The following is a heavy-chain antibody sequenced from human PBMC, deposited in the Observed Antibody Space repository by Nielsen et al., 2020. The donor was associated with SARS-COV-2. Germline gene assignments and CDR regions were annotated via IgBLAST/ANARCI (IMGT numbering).Heavy chain of an antibody. J-gene: IGHJ4*02. CDR1: GFTFDGFG. V-gene: IGHV3-20*04. CDR2: INWNGGST. Sequence: GGSLRLSCAGSGFTFDGFGMSWVRQVPGKGLEWVSGINWNGGSTGYGDSVRGRFTISRDNAKNALYLQMNSLRAEDTALYYCAKDMGYWGQGTLVTVSS. D-gene: IGHD3-10*01. CDR3: AKDMGY.